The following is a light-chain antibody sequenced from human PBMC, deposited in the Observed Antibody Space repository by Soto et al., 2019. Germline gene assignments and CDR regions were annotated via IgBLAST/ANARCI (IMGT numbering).Light chain of an antibody. CDR2: EVN. J-gene: IGLJ1*01. Sequence: QSALTQPPSASGSPGQSVAISCTGTSSDVCGYNYVSWYQQHPGKAPKLMIYEVNKRPSGVPDRLSGSKSGNTASLTVSGLQAEDEADYYCSSYAGSSNVFGTGTKVTVL. CDR1: SSDVCGYNY. CDR3: SSYAGSSNV. V-gene: IGLV2-8*01.